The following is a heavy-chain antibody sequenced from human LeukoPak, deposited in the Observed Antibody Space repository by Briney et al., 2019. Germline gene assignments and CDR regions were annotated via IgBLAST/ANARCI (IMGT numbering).Heavy chain of an antibody. D-gene: IGHD2-21*02. CDR2: IYYSGST. V-gene: IGHV4-59*08. CDR3: ARGPIAYCGGDCYSGVGSFDY. J-gene: IGHJ4*02. CDR1: GGSISSYY. Sequence: SETLSLTCTVSGGSISSYYWSWIRQPPGKGLEWIGYIYYSGSTNYNPSLKSRVTISVDTSKNQFSLKLSSVTAADTAVYYCARGPIAYCGGDCYSGVGSFDYWGQGTLVTVSS.